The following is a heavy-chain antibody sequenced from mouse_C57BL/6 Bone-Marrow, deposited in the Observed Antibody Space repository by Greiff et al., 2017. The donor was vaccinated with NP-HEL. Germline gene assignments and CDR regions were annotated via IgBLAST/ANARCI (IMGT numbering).Heavy chain of an antibody. CDR3: ARKAYYGRSYEFAY. CDR1: GYTFTTYW. CDR2: IDPSDSYT. V-gene: IGHV1-50*01. Sequence: VQLQQPGAELVKPGASVKLSCKASGYTFTTYWMQWVKQRPGQGLEWIGEIDPSDSYTNYNQKFKGKATLTVDTSSRTANMQLSSLTSEGSAVYYCARKAYYGRSYEFAYWGQGTLVTVTA. J-gene: IGHJ3*01. D-gene: IGHD1-1*01.